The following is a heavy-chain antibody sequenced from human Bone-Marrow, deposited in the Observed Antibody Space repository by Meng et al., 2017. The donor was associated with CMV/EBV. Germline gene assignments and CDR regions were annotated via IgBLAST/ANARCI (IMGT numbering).Heavy chain of an antibody. V-gene: IGHV1-2*02. J-gene: IGHJ4*02. CDR1: GYTFTGYY. D-gene: IGHD6-19*01. CDR3: ARIKSVIAVAASFDY. CDR2: INPNSGGT. Sequence: ASVKVSCKASGYTFTGYYMHWVRQAPGQGLEWMGWINPNSGGTNYAQKFQGRVTMTRDTSISTAYMELSRLRSDATAVYYCARIKSVIAVAASFDYWGQGTLVTVSS.